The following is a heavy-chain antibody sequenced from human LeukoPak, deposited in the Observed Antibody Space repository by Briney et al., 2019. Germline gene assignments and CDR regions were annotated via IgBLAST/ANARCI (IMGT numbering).Heavy chain of an antibody. CDR3: ARSGWWMATNFDY. CDR1: GFTFSSYW. V-gene: IGHV3-7*01. J-gene: IGHJ4*02. D-gene: IGHD5-24*01. Sequence: GGSLRLSCAASGFTFSSYWMSWVRQAPGQGLEWVANIKQDGSEKYYVDSVKGRFTIPRDNAKNSLYLQMNSLRAEDTAVYYCARSGWWMATNFDYWGQGTLVTVSS. CDR2: IKQDGSEK.